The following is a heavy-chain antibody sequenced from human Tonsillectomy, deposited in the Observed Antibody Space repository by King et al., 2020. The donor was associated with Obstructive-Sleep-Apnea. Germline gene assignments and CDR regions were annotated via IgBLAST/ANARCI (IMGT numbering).Heavy chain of an antibody. CDR1: GGSISSSSYY. V-gene: IGHV4-39*07. J-gene: IGHJ4*02. CDR3: ARDLGEMAGFDY. D-gene: IGHD5-24*01. Sequence: QLQESGPGLVKPSETLSLTCTVSGGSISSSSYYWGWIRQPPGKGLEWIGSIYYSGSTYYNPSLKSRVTISVDTSKNQFSLKLSSVTAADTAVYYCARDLGEMAGFDYWGQGTLVTVSS. CDR2: IYYSGST.